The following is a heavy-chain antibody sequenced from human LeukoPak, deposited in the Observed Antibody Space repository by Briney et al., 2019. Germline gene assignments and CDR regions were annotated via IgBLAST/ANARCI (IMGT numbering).Heavy chain of an antibody. Sequence: GGSLRLSCAASGFTFSSYAMSWVRQAPGKGLEWVSAISGSGGSTYYADSVKGRFTISRDNSKNTLYLQMNSLRAEDTAVYYCASEYYYGSGSPRDYWGQGTLVTVSS. CDR2: ISGSGGST. D-gene: IGHD3-10*01. CDR3: ASEYYYGSGSPRDY. J-gene: IGHJ4*02. V-gene: IGHV3-23*01. CDR1: GFTFSSYA.